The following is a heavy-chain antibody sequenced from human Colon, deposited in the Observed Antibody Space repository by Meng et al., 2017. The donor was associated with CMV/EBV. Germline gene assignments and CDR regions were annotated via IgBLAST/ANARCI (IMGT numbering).Heavy chain of an antibody. CDR1: GFTISTYA. CDR2: ISESGYDT. D-gene: IGHD2-2*01. CDR3: AKASCSSTTCPYRGDYYYYYIMDV. V-gene: IGHV3-23*01. J-gene: IGHJ6*02. Sequence: GESLKISCAASGFTISTYAMTWVRQAPGKGLEWVSAISESGYDTYHADSVKGRFTISRDHSKNTLYLEMNSLRAEDTAEYYCAKASCSSTTCPYRGDYYYYYIMDVWGQG.